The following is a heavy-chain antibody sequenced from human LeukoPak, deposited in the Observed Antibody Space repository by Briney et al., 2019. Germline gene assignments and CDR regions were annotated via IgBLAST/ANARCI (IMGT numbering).Heavy chain of an antibody. CDR3: AREYYYNDSGHGSFKY. CDR2: IKEDGSEK. J-gene: IGHJ4*02. V-gene: IGHV3-7*01. CDR1: GFTVSNNY. D-gene: IGHD3-22*01. Sequence: PGGSLRLSCAGSGFTVSNNYMSWVRQAPGKGLEWVANIKEDGSEKYYVESVKGRFTISRDNAKNSLYLQMDSLRAEDTAVYYCAREYYYNDSGHGSFKYWGQGTLVTVSS.